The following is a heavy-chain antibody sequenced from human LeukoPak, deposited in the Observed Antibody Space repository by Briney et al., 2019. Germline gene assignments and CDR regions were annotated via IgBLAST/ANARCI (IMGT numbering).Heavy chain of an antibody. J-gene: IGHJ4*02. CDR3: ARGGDYYYDSSGYPQDY. Sequence: SETLSLTCAVSGGSISSSNWWSWVRQPPGKGLEWIGEIYHSGSTNYNPSLKSRVTISVDKSKNQFSLKLSSVTAADTAVYYCARGGDYYYDSSGYPQDYWGQGTLVTVSS. CDR2: IYHSGST. CDR1: GGSISSSNW. V-gene: IGHV4-4*02. D-gene: IGHD3-22*01.